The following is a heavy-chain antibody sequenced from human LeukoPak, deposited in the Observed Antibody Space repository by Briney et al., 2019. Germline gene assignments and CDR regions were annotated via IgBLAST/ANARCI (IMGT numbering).Heavy chain of an antibody. J-gene: IGHJ6*02. D-gene: IGHD6-13*01. CDR1: GYTFTSYA. V-gene: IGHV7-4-1*02. CDR2: INTNTGNP. Sequence: ASVKVSCKASGYTFTSYAMNWVRQAPGQGLEWMGWINTNTGNPTYAQGFTGRFVFSLDTSVSTAYLQISSLKAEDTAVYYCARVGYSSSWPELTYYYYGMDVWGQGTTVTVSS. CDR3: ARVGYSSSWPELTYYYYGMDV.